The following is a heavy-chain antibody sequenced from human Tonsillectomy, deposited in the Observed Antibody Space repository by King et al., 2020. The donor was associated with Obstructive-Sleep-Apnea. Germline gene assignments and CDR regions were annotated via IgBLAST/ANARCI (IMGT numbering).Heavy chain of an antibody. D-gene: IGHD4-17*01. J-gene: IGHJ4*02. CDR2: ISFSGSTI. CDR3: ARYGDDYYFDY. V-gene: IGHV3-11*01. Sequence: VQLVESGGGLVKPGGSLRLSCAASEFTFSDYSMSWIRQAPGKGLVWPSYISFSGSTISFADSVKGRFTISRDNAQNALYLQMNRLRAEDTAVYYCARYGDDYYFDYWGQGTLVTVSS. CDR1: EFTFSDYS.